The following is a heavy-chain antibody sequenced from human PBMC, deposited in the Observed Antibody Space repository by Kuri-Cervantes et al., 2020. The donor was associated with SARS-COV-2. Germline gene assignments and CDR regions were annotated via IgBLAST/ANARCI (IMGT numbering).Heavy chain of an antibody. CDR2: IYYSGST. V-gene: IGHV4-59*01. Sequence: GSLRLSCTVSGGSISSYYWSWIRQPPGKGLEWIGYIYYSGSTNYNPSLKSRVTISVDTSKNQFSLKLSSVTAADTAVYYCARDPPPDSSGWYSAFDIWGQGTAVTVSS. CDR1: GGSISSYY. J-gene: IGHJ3*02. D-gene: IGHD6-19*01. CDR3: ARDPPPDSSGWYSAFDI.